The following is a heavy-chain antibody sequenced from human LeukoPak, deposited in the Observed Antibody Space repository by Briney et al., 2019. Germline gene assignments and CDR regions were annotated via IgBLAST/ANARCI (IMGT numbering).Heavy chain of an antibody. D-gene: IGHD2-15*01. J-gene: IGHJ3*02. CDR2: IYYSGST. CDR3: ARAHELVVDAFDI. CDR1: GGSISSGGYY. V-gene: IGHV4-31*03. Sequence: PSQTLSLTCTVSGGSISSGGYYWRWIRQHPGKGLEWIGYIYYSGSTYYNPSLKSRVTISVDTSKNQFSLKLSSVTAADTAVYYCARAHELVVDAFDIWGQGTMVTVSS.